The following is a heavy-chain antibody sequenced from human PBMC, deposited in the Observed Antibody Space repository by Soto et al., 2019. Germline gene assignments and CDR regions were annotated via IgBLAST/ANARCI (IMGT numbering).Heavy chain of an antibody. CDR3: ARGDGDIISTRPKMAFDI. CDR1: SFTFTCYA. Sequence: ASVNVSYHASSFTFTCYAIRWARRARGQGLEWMGWLKAGTGNTKYSQKFQGRVTSSRDTSASTAYMELSSLRSEDTAVYYCARGDGDIISTRPKMAFDIWGQGTMVTVSS. D-gene: IGHD3-10*01. J-gene: IGHJ3*02. V-gene: IGHV1-3*01. CDR2: LKAGTGNT.